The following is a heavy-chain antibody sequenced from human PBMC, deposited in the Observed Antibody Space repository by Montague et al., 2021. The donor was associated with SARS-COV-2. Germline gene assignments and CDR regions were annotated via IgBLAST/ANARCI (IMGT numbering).Heavy chain of an antibody. CDR3: AREWYFFDSCGYYSYYFDP. CDR2: SYHGSST. Sequence: SETLSLTCTVSGASITRNSKHWGWLPPPPGKGLMWIGFSYHGSSTYPYPTLQVPVTIAVATSKNQVSLQLASVTAADTAVYFCAREWYFFDSCGYYSYYFDPWGQGMLVTVSS. J-gene: IGHJ4*02. V-gene: IGHV4-39*01. CDR1: GASITRNSKH. D-gene: IGHD3-22*01.